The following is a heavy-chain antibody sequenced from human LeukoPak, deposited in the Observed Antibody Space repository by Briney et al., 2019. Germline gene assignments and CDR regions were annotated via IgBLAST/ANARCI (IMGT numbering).Heavy chain of an antibody. D-gene: IGHD3-22*01. CDR2: IYRSGAT. CDR3: ARNAGYSDLNY. V-gene: IGHV4-4*02. Sequence: GSLRLSCTASGFICSDYAMSWARQAPGKGLEWIGEIYRSGATNYNPSLRGRVTVSLDKSKNQFSLRLNSVTAADTAIYYCARNAGYSDLNYWGQGVLVTVSS. J-gene: IGHJ4*02. CDR1: GFICSDYA.